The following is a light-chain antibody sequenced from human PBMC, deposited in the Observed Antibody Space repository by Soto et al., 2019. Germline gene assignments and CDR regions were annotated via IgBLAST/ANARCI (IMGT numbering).Light chain of an antibody. V-gene: IGLV2-14*01. J-gene: IGLJ7*01. CDR1: SSDVGGYNY. Sequence: QSVLTQPASVSGSPGQSITISCTGTSSDVGGYNYVSWYQQHPGKAPKLMIFEVTYRPSGVSNRFSGSKSGNTASLTISGLQAEDEADYYCSSYISTSTLVFGGGTQLTVL. CDR2: EVT. CDR3: SSYISTSTLV.